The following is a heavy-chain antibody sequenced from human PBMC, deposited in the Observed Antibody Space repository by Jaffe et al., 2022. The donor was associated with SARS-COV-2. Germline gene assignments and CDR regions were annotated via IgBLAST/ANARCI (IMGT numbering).Heavy chain of an antibody. Sequence: QVQLVQSGAEVKKPGSSVKVSCKASGGTFSSYAISWVRQAPGQGLEWMGGIIPIFGTANYAQKFQGRVTITADESTSTAYMELSSLRSEDTAVYYCAREAQRGEAAAGQGGWFDPWGQGTLVTVSS. J-gene: IGHJ5*02. CDR1: GGTFSSYA. CDR2: IIPIFGTA. D-gene: IGHD6-13*01. V-gene: IGHV1-69*01. CDR3: AREAQRGEAAAGQGGWFDP.